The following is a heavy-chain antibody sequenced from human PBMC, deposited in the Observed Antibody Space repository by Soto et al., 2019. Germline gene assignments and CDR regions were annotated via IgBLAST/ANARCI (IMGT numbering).Heavy chain of an antibody. D-gene: IGHD5-18*01. J-gene: IGHJ4*02. CDR2: TSDDGDIQ. CDR3: AKDVVGGPVDTAMEHYLDY. CDR1: GFDFRKYA. V-gene: IGHV3-30-3*01. Sequence: PGGSLRLSCAASGFDFRKYAMHWVRQSPGKGPEWVAITSDDGDIQYYADSVKGRFTISRDNSKNTLYLQMNSLRAEDTAVYYCAKDVVGGPVDTAMEHYLDYWGQGTLVTVSS.